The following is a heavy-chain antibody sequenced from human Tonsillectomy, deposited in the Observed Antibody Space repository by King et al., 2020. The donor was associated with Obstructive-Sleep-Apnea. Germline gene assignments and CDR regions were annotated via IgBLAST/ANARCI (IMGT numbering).Heavy chain of an antibody. D-gene: IGHD3-16*01. V-gene: IGHV3-21*01. CDR1: GCTFSSYC. CDR2: SSSSSSYI. J-gene: IGHJ4*02. CDR3: AGGERLYVY. Sequence: VQLVESGGGLVKPGGSLRLSCAASGCTFSSYCMNLVRQAPGKGREWVSSSSSSSSYIYYADSVKGRFTISRDNAKNSLYLQMNSLRAEDTAVYYCAGGERLYVYWGQGTLVTVSS.